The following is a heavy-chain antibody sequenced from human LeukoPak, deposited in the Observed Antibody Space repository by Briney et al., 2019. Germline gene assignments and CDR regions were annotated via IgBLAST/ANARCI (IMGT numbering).Heavy chain of an antibody. CDR2: IRTKAYGGTT. CDR3: TRTYYDSSGYLFDY. V-gene: IGHV3-49*04. J-gene: IGHJ4*02. D-gene: IGHD3-22*01. CDR1: GFTSGFTFGDHA. Sequence: GRSLRLSCTASGFTSGFTFGDHAMSWVRQAPGKGLEWVGFIRTKAYGGTTEYAASVKGRFTISRDGSKSIAYLQMNSLKTEDTAVYYCTRTYYDSSGYLFDYWGQGTLVTVSS.